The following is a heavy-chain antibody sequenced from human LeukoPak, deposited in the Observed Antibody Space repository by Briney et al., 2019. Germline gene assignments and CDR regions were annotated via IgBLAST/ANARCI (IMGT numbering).Heavy chain of an antibody. CDR2: ISSSSSYI. D-gene: IGHD6-13*01. J-gene: IGHJ4*02. V-gene: IGHV3-21*01. Sequence: DPGGSLRLSCAASGFTFSSYSMNWVRQAPGKGLEWVSSISSSSSYIYYADSVKGRLTISRDNAKNSLYLQMNSLRAEDTAVYYCARGGVWQQLVDYWGQGTLVTVSS. CDR1: GFTFSSYS. CDR3: ARGGVWQQLVDY.